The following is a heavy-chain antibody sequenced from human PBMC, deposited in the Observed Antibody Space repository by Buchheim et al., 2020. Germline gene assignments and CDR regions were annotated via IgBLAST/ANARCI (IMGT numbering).Heavy chain of an antibody. CDR1: GDSMERGGFY. D-gene: IGHD3-10*01. CDR3: ARGTPRYYFDF. J-gene: IGHJ4*02. Sequence: QVQLQESGPGLVKPSQTLSLTCTVSGDSMERGGFYWNWIRQHPGMGLEFIGYMSNSGSTYFNPSLRSRVPISADTSKNSFSLKLSSVTAADTAVYFCARGTPRYYFDFWGQGTL. V-gene: IGHV4-31*03. CDR2: MSNSGST.